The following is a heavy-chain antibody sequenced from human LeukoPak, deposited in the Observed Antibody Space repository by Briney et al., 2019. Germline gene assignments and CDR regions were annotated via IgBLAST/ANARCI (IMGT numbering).Heavy chain of an antibody. J-gene: IGHJ4*02. D-gene: IGHD1-26*01. CDR3: AREAIVGATDY. Sequence: ASVKVSXKASGYTFTSYYMHWVRQAPGQGLEWMGIINPSGGSTSYAQKFQGRVTMTRDTSTSTVYMELSSLRSEDTAVYYCAREAIVGATDYWGQGTLVTVSS. CDR1: GYTFTSYY. CDR2: INPSGGST. V-gene: IGHV1-46*03.